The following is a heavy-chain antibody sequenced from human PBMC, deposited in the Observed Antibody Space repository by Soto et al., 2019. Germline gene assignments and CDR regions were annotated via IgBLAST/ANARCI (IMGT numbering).Heavy chain of an antibody. Sequence: EVQLVESGGGLVQPGGSLRLSCAASGFTFSTYSMNWVRQAPGTGLECISYISSGAITMYYADSVKGRFTISRDNARNYLYLQMNSLRDEDTAFYYCVTGGRSSNWQDSWGQGILVTVSS. D-gene: IGHD6-13*01. CDR1: GFTFSTYS. CDR3: VTGGRSSNWQDS. J-gene: IGHJ5*01. CDR2: ISSGAITM. V-gene: IGHV3-48*02.